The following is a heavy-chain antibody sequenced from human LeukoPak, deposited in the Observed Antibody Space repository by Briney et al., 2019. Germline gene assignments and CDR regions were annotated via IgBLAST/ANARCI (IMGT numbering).Heavy chain of an antibody. V-gene: IGHV1-8*03. CDR2: MNPNSGNT. D-gene: IGHD2-21*02. J-gene: IGHJ5*02. Sequence: ASVKVSCKASGYTFTSYDINWVRQATGQGLEWMGWMNPNSGNTGYAQKFQGRVTITRNTSISTAYMELSSLRSEDTAVYYCARGKVTRSTGWFDPWGQGTLVTVSS. CDR3: ARGKVTRSTGWFDP. CDR1: GYTFTSYD.